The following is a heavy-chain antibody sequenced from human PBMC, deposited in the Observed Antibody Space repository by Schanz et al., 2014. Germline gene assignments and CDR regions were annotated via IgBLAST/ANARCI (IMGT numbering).Heavy chain of an antibody. CDR3: AKTDCSGGDCYGY. J-gene: IGHJ4*02. Sequence: QVQLVQSGAEVKKPGSSVKVSCKASGGTLSSYGISWVRQAPGQGLEWSVGIIPIVGTPNYPHKLQGRVTISADESTSTAYMELSSLRSESTAVYYCAKTDCSGGDCYGYWGRG. D-gene: IGHD2-21*02. CDR2: IIPIVGTP. V-gene: IGHV1-69*01. CDR1: GGTLSSYG.